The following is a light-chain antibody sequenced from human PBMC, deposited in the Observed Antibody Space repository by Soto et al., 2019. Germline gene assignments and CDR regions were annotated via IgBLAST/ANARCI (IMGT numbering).Light chain of an antibody. CDR1: NSDVGGYNY. Sequence: QSVLTQPASVSGSPGQSITISCTGTNSDVGGYNYVSWYQHHPGKAPKLMIYDVSNRPSGVSNRFSGSKSGNTASLTISGLQVEDEADYYCSSYTSSSTRVFGTGTKVTVL. J-gene: IGLJ1*01. CDR2: DVS. V-gene: IGLV2-14*03. CDR3: SSYTSSSTRV.